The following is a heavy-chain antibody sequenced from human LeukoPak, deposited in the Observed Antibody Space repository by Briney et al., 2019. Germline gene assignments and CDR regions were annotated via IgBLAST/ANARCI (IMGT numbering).Heavy chain of an antibody. V-gene: IGHV7-4-1*02. J-gene: IGHJ3*02. Sequence: ASVKVSCKASGYTFTSYAMNWVRQAPGQGLEWMGWINTNTGNPTYAQGFPGRFVFSLDTSVSTAYLQISSLKAEDTAFYYCTRDQLGSTDAFDIWGQGTMVTVSS. D-gene: IGHD7-27*01. CDR1: GYTFTSYA. CDR2: INTNTGNP. CDR3: TRDQLGSTDAFDI.